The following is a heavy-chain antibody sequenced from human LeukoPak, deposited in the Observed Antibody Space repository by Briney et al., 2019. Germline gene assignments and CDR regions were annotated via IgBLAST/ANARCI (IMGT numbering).Heavy chain of an antibody. D-gene: IGHD3-10*01. V-gene: IGHV3-23*01. Sequence: GSVKVSCKASGYTFSSDGISWVRQAPGKGLEWVSAISGSGGSTYYADSVKGRFTISRDNSKNTLYLQMNSLRAEDTAVYYCAKGNYYGSGARGYFDYWGQGTLVTVSS. J-gene: IGHJ4*02. CDR3: AKGNYYGSGARGYFDY. CDR1: GYTFSSDG. CDR2: ISGSGGST.